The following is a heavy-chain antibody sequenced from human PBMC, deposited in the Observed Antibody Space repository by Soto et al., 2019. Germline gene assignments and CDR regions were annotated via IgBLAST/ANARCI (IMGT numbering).Heavy chain of an antibody. J-gene: IGHJ4*02. V-gene: IGHV3-7*05. CDR3: VSFIVGATIDY. CDR2: IKRDGSEK. D-gene: IGHD1-26*01. CDR1: GFAFNNYW. Sequence: PGGSLRLSCAASGFAFNNYWMSWVRQAPGKGLEWVANIKRDGSEKHYVDSVKGRFTISRDNAKNSVYLQMNSLRPEDTAVYYCVSFIVGATIDYWGRGTLVTVSS.